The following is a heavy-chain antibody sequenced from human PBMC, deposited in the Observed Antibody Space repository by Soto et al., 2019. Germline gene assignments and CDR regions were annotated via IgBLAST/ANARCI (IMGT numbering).Heavy chain of an antibody. V-gene: IGHV3-21*01. CDR3: ARANLGAFDY. Sequence: EVQLVESGGGLVKPGGSLRLSCAASGFTFSDYNMNWVRQAPGKGLEWVSLISSSSSYIYYADSVKGRFTISRDNAKNSLSLQMNSLRAEDTAVYYCARANLGAFDYWGQGTLVTVSS. CDR1: GFTFSDYN. CDR2: ISSSSSYI. J-gene: IGHJ4*02. D-gene: IGHD4-17*01.